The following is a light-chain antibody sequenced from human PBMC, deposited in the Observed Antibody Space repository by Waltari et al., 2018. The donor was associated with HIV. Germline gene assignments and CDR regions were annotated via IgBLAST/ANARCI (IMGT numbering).Light chain of an antibody. CDR1: TGAVTSGHY. Sequence: QAVVTQEPSLTVSPGGTVTLTCGSSTGAVTSGHYPYWFQQKPGQAPTTLIYDTNNKHSWTPARFSGSLLGGKAALTLSGAQPEDEAEYYCLLSYSGASWVFGGGTKLTVL. J-gene: IGLJ3*02. CDR2: DTN. CDR3: LLSYSGASWV. V-gene: IGLV7-46*01.